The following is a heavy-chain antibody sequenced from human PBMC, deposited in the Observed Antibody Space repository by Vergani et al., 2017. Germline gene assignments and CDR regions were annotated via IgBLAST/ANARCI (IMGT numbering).Heavy chain of an antibody. D-gene: IGHD6-13*01. Sequence: QVQLVQSGAEVKKPGASVKVSCKASGYTFTSYYMHWVRQAPGQGLEWMGIINPSGGSTSYAQKFQGRVTMTRDTSTSTVYMELSSLRSEETDVYYCARALAAAGQYYYYYGMDVWGQGTTVTVSS. V-gene: IGHV1-46*03. CDR2: INPSGGST. J-gene: IGHJ6*02. CDR3: ARALAAAGQYYYYYGMDV. CDR1: GYTFTSYY.